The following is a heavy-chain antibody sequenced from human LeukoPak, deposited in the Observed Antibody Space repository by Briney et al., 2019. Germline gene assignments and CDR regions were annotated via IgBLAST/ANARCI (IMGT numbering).Heavy chain of an antibody. CDR1: GGSISSSSYY. J-gene: IGHJ3*02. CDR3: ARVLYYSDSSGYYYHAFDI. Sequence: SETLSLTCTVSGGSISSSSYYWGWIRQPPGKGLEWIGSIYYSGSTYYNPSLKSRVTISVDTSKNQFSLKLSSVTAADTAVFFCARVLYYSDSSGYYYHAFDIWGQGTMVTVSS. D-gene: IGHD3-22*01. CDR2: IYYSGST. V-gene: IGHV4-39*01.